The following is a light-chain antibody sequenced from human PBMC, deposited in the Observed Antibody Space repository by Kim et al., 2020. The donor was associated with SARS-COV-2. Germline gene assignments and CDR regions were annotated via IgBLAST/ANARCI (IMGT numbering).Light chain of an antibody. CDR2: GAS. V-gene: IGKV3D-15*01. CDR3: QQYYSWPLT. CDR1: QSVSTN. Sequence: EIMMTQSPATLSVSPGERATLSCWASQSVSTNFAWYHQKPGQAPRLLIYGASTRATGIPARFSGSGSGTEFTLTISGLQSEDFALYYCQQYYSWPLTFGGGTKVDIK. J-gene: IGKJ4*01.